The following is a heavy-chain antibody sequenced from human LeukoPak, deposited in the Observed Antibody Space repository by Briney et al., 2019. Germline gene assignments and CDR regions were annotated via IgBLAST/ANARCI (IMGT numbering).Heavy chain of an antibody. Sequence: TTSETLSLTCTVSGGSISSYYWSWIRQPPGKGLEWIGYIYYSGSTNYNPPLKSRVTISVDTSKNQFSLQVYSVTAADTAVYYCARDPPAGTSPYWGQGTLVSVSS. CDR3: ARDPPAGTSPY. CDR1: GGSISSYY. V-gene: IGHV4-59*12. CDR2: IYYSGST. D-gene: IGHD1-7*01. J-gene: IGHJ4*02.